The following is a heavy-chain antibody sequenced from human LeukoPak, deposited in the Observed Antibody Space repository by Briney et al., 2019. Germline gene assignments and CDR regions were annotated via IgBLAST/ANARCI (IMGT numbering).Heavy chain of an antibody. Sequence: GGSLRLSCAASGFTFSSYWMHWVRQAPGKGLVWVSRISSDGSNTGYADSVKGRFTISRDNAKNTVYLQMNGLSAEDTAVYYCASSFSTVDYWGKGTLVTVSS. CDR3: ASSFSTVDY. CDR2: ISSDGSNT. V-gene: IGHV3-74*01. CDR1: GFTFSSYW. D-gene: IGHD3/OR15-3a*01. J-gene: IGHJ4*02.